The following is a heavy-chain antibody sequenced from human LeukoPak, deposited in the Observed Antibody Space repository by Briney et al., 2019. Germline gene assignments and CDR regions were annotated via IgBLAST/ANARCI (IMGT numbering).Heavy chain of an antibody. D-gene: IGHD5-18*01. CDR3: ARGILQY. CDR2: IKPDGSEK. V-gene: IGHV3-7*01. J-gene: IGHJ4*02. Sequence: PGGSLRLSCAASGFTISNYWMTWVRLAPGKGLEWVANIKPDGSEKYYVDSVRGQFAVSRDNAKNSLNLQMNALRAEDTAVYYCARGILQYWGQGTLVTVSS. CDR1: GFTISNYW.